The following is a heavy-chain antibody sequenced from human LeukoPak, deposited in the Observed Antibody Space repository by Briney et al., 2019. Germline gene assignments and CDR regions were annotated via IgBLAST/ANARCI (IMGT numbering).Heavy chain of an antibody. CDR1: GFTFSSYG. J-gene: IGHJ4*02. Sequence: GGSLRLSCAASGFTFSSYGMPWVRQAPGKGLEWVAVISYDGSNKYYADSVKGRFTISRDNSKNTLYLQMNSLRAEDTAVYYCAKSARGASKRPYYFDYWGQGTLVTVSS. CDR3: AKSARGASKRPYYFDY. CDR2: ISYDGSNK. V-gene: IGHV3-30*18. D-gene: IGHD4/OR15-4a*01.